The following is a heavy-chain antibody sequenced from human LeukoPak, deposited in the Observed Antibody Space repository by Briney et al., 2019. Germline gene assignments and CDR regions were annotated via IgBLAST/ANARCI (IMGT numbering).Heavy chain of an antibody. J-gene: IGHJ5*02. CDR1: GGSCDDYY. Sequence: SETLSLTCAVYGGSCDDYYCSWIRQPPGKGLEWIGEIHPSGIFYYNPSLKSRVTISVDTSKNQFSLKLSSVTAADTAVYYCARGPPGCSSTSCPGWFDPWGQGTLVTVSS. CDR3: ARGPPGCSSTSCPGWFDP. CDR2: IHPSGIF. D-gene: IGHD2-2*01. V-gene: IGHV4-34*01.